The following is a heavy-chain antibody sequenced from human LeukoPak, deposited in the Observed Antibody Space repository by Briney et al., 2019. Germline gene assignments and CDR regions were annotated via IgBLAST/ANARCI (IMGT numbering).Heavy chain of an antibody. J-gene: IGHJ4*02. V-gene: IGHV4-59*08. CDR1: GGSISSYY. CDR2: IYYSGST. D-gene: IGHD4-17*01. Sequence: SETLSFTCTVSGGSISSYYWSWIRQPPGKGLEWIGYIYYSGSTNYNPSLKSRVTISVDTSKNQFSLKLSSVTAADTAVYYCARHESYGAFDYWGQGTLVTVSS. CDR3: ARHESYGAFDY.